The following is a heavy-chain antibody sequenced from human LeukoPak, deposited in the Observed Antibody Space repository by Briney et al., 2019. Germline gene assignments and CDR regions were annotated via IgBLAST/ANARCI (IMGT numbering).Heavy chain of an antibody. CDR1: GFTFSSYW. CDR3: ARDPKYYYDSSGYYPGYFDY. V-gene: IGHV3-74*01. CDR2: INSDGSST. D-gene: IGHD3-22*01. J-gene: IGHJ4*02. Sequence: GGSLRLSCAASGFTFSSYWMHWVRQAPGKGLVWVSRINSDGSSTSYADSVKGRFTISRGNAKNTLYLQMNSLRAEDTAVYYCARDPKYYYDSSGYYPGYFDYWGQGTLVTVSS.